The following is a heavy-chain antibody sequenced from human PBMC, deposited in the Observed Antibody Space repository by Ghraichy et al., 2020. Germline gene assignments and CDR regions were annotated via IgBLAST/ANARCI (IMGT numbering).Heavy chain of an antibody. D-gene: IGHD2/OR15-2a*01. CDR1: GGSISSYY. CDR3: ARDSTPSDY. CDR2: IYYSGST. Sequence: SQTLSLTCTVSGGSISSYYWSWIRQPPGKGLEWIGYIYYSGSTNYIPSLKSRVTISVDTSKNQLPLKLSSVTAADTAVYYCARDSTPSDYWGQGTLVTVSS. V-gene: IGHV4-59*01. J-gene: IGHJ4*02.